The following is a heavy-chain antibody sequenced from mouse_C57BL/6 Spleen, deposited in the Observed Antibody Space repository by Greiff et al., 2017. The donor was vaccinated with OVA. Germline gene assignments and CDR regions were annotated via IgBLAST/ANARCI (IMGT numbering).Heavy chain of an antibody. CDR3: ARGNYEGLYDY. D-gene: IGHD1-1*01. CDR2: INYDGSST. J-gene: IGHJ2*01. CDR1: GFTFSDYY. V-gene: IGHV5-16*01. Sequence: EVKLVESEGGLVQPGSSMKLSCTASGFTFSDYYMAWVRQVPEKGLEWVANINYDGSSTYYLDSLKSRFLISRDNAKNILYLQMSSLKSEDTATYYCARGNYEGLYDYWGQGTTLTVSS.